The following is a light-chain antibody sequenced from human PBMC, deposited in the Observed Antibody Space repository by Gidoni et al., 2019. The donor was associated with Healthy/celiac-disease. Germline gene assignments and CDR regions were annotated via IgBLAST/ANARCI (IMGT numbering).Light chain of an antibody. V-gene: IGLV2-14*01. Sequence: QSALTPPASVSGSPGQSIPISCTGTSSDVGGYNYVSWYQQHPGKAPKLMIYDVSKRPPGVSNRFSGSKSGNTASLTISGLQAEDEADYYCSSDTSSSTNVVFGGGTKLTVL. J-gene: IGLJ2*01. CDR1: SSDVGGYNY. CDR2: DVS. CDR3: SSDTSSSTNVV.